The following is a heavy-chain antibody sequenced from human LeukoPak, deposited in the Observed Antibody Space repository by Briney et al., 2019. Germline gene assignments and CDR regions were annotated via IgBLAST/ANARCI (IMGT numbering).Heavy chain of an antibody. J-gene: IGHJ4*02. CDR1: GGSFSGYY. CDR2: INHSGST. Sequence: SETLSLTCAVYGGSFSGYYWSWIRQPPGKGLEWIGEINHSGSTNYNPSLKSRVTISVDTSRNQFSLKLSSVTAADMAVYYCARLYGSGSYFTYYFDYWGQGTLVTVSS. V-gene: IGHV4-34*01. D-gene: IGHD3-10*01. CDR3: ARLYGSGSYFTYYFDY.